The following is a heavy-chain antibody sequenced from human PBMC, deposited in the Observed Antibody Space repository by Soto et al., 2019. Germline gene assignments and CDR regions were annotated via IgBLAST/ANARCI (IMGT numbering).Heavy chain of an antibody. V-gene: IGHV3-48*03. CDR3: TTSYFYAA. CDR2: IGRGSGPT. Sequence: GGSLRLSCIGAGFTFDSYEANWVRQSPEGGLEWVASIGRGSGPTYYADSVKGRFTVSRDFARNSMFLQMDNLRVEDTGVYYCTTSYFYAAGGEGTLVTVSS. J-gene: IGHJ4*02. D-gene: IGHD3-10*01. CDR1: GFTFDSYE.